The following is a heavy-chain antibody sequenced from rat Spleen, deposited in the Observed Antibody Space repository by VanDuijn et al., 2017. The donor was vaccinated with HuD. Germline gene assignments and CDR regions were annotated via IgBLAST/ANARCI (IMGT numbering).Heavy chain of an antibody. J-gene: IGHJ1*01. V-gene: IGHV5-7*01. CDR3: TRRGHTMGLTSRYFDY. D-gene: IGHD1-9*01. CDR2: ISYDGSST. CDR1: GFTFSDYA. Sequence: EVQLVESGGGLVQPGNSLKLSCVASGFTFSDYAMAWVRQAPKKGLEWVATISYDGSSTYYRDSVKGRFTISRDNAKNTLYLQLDSLRSEDTATYYCTRRGHTMGLTSRYFDYWGPGTMVTVSS.